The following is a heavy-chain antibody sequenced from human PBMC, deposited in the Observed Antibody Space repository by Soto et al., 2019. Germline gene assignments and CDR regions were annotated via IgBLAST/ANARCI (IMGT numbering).Heavy chain of an antibody. V-gene: IGHV3-64D*06. CDR3: VKQAHGLDGVAFDY. CDR1: GFIFSEST. Sequence: GESLRRSYSASGFIFSESTIYWVRQVPGKGLEAISAVSTSGRSTYYADSVKDRFTISRDNSKNTLFLQMGSLRPEDTAIYYCVKQAHGLDGVAFDYWGQGTQVTVSS. CDR2: VSTSGRST. D-gene: IGHD2-15*01. J-gene: IGHJ4*02.